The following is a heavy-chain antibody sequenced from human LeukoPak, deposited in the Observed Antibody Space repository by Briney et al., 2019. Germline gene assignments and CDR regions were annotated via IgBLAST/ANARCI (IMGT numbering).Heavy chain of an antibody. CDR3: AREGNAYYYYYMDV. Sequence: NTSETLSLTCAVYGGSFSGYYWSWIRQPPGKGLEWIGEINHSGSTNYNPSLKSRVTISVDTSKNQFSLKLSSVTAADTAVYYCAREGNAYYYYYMDVWGKETTVTASS. J-gene: IGHJ6*03. CDR1: GGSFSGYY. CDR2: INHSGST. V-gene: IGHV4-34*01.